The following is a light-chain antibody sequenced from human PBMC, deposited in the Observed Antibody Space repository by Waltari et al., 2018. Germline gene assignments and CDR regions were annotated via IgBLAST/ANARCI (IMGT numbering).Light chain of an antibody. CDR3: QHYVNVPVT. CDR1: QRVGRS. Sequence: DIVLTQSPGALSLSPGERATLSCRASQRVGRSLAWYQQKPGQAPRILIYDTSSRATGSPGRFRGSWSGTDLSLAISSIRPEDFAVYFCQHYVNVPVTSVQGTKVEV. V-gene: IGKV3-20*01. CDR2: DTS. J-gene: IGKJ1*01.